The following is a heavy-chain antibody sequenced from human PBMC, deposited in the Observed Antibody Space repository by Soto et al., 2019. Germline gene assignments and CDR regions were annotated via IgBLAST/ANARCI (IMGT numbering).Heavy chain of an antibody. CDR2: ISYDGSNK. CDR1: GFTFSSYG. J-gene: IGHJ4*02. D-gene: IGHD6-19*01. V-gene: IGHV3-30*18. Sequence: GGSLRLSCAASGFTFSSYGMHWVRQAPGKGLEWVAVISYDGSNKYYADSVKGRFTISRDNSKNTLYLQMNSLRAEDTAVYYCAKGVKQWLVTLYFDYWGQGTLVTVSS. CDR3: AKGVKQWLVTLYFDY.